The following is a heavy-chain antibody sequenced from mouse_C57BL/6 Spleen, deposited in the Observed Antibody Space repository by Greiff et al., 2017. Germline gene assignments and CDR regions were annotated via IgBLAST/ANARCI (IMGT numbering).Heavy chain of an antibody. V-gene: IGHV1-69*01. CDR2: IDPSDSYT. CDR3: ARGGCGSGYGGDFGG. CDR1: GYTFTSYW. D-gene: IGHD1-1*01. J-gene: IGHJ1*03. Sequence: QVQLQQPGAELVMPGASVKLSCKASGYTFTSYWMHWVKQRPGQGLEWIGEIDPSDSYTYYNQKFKGKSTLTVDKSSSTADMELSSLTSEDSGVYYCARGGCGSGYGGDFGGWGTGTTVTV.